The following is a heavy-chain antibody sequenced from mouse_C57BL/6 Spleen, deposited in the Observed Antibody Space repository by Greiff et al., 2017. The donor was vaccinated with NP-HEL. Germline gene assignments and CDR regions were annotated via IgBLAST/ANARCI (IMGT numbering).Heavy chain of an antibody. CDR3: ARWAYYGNRYYAMDY. Sequence: EVQGVESGPELVKPGASVKISCKASGYSFTDYNMNWVKQSNGKSLEWIGVINPNYGTTSYNQKFKGKATLTVDQSSSTAYMQLNSLTSEDSAVYYGARWAYYGNRYYAMDYGGKGTSGTVSS. V-gene: IGHV1-39*01. CDR1: GYSFTDYN. J-gene: IGHJ4*01. D-gene: IGHD2-1*01. CDR2: INPNYGTT.